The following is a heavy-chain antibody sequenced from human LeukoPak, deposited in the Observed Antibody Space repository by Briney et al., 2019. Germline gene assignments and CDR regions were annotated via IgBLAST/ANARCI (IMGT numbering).Heavy chain of an antibody. CDR2: IYYTGRT. CDR3: ARALGDFWSGYSQTPFDY. J-gene: IGHJ4*02. D-gene: IGHD3-3*01. Sequence: SETLSLTCTVSGGSINYYYWSWIRQSPGKGLEWIGYIYYTGRTKYNPSLQSRVTISVDKSKNQFSLKLSSVTAADTAVYYCARALGDFWSGYSQTPFDYWGQGTLVTVSS. CDR1: GGSINYYY. V-gene: IGHV4-59*12.